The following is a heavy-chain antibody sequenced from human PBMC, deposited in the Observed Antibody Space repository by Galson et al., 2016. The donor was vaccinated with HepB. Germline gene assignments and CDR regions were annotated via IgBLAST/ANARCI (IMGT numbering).Heavy chain of an antibody. CDR2: TYNRGIT. Sequence: SETLSLTCAVSGGSVNSGAHYLSWIRQSPGKGLEWIGYTYNRGITKYNPSLKSRVTISVDTSKNQFSLTLSSVTAADTALYYCATGVAVTGLSYYYGIDVWGQGTTVTVFS. J-gene: IGHJ6*02. CDR1: GGSVNSGAHY. D-gene: IGHD2-21*02. CDR3: ATGVAVTGLSYYYGIDV. V-gene: IGHV4-61*08.